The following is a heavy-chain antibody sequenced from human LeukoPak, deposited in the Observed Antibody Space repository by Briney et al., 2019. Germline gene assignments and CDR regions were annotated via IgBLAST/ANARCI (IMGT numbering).Heavy chain of an antibody. J-gene: IGHJ4*02. D-gene: IGHD5-18*01. CDR2: IYYSGST. Sequence: PSETLSLTCTVSGGSISSSSYYWGWIRQPPGKGLEWIGSIYYSGSTYYNPSLKSRVTISVDTSKNQFSLKLSSVTAADTAVYYCARFDTAMVVQGFDYWGQGTLVTVSS. CDR3: ARFDTAMVVQGFDY. CDR1: GGSISSSSYY. V-gene: IGHV4-39*07.